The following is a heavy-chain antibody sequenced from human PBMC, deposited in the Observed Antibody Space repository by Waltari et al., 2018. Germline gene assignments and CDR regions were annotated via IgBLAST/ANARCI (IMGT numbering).Heavy chain of an antibody. Sequence: QITLKESGPTLVKPTQTLTLTCSFSGFSLSTSGVTVGWIRQPPGKALEWLALIYWIDDKRYSPSLKCKLTVTTDTSKNQVVLTMTNTDPGDTVTYYCAHRGYFDCSAPRGFDPWRQEILVTVSS. CDR2: IYWIDDK. V-gene: IGHV2-5*01. D-gene: IGHD3-9*01. J-gene: IGHJ5*02. CDR1: GFSLSTSGVT. CDR3: AHRGYFDCSAPRGFDP.